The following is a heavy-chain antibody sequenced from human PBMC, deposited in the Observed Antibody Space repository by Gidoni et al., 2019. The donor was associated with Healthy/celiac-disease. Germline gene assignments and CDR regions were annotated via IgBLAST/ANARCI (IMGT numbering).Heavy chain of an antibody. V-gene: IGHV3-49*03. CDR2: IRSKAYGGTT. CDR3: TSTCGGACPGYYYYGMDV. Sequence: EVQLVESGGGLVQPGRSLRLSCTASGFTFGDYAMSWFRQAPGKGLEWVGFIRSKAYGGTTEYAASVKGRFTISRDDSKSIAYLQMNSLKTEDTAVYYCTSTCGGACPGYYYYGMDVWGQGTTVTVSS. D-gene: IGHD2-21*02. J-gene: IGHJ6*02. CDR1: GFTFGDYA.